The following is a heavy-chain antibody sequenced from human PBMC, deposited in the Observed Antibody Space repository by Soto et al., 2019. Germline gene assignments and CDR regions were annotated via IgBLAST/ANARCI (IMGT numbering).Heavy chain of an antibody. CDR2: ISSSSSTI. D-gene: IGHD6-13*01. J-gene: IGHJ5*02. CDR3: ARHPERIAQIGWYDP. Sequence: GSLRLSCAASGFTVSSNYMSWVRQAPGKGLEWVSYISSSSSTIYYADSVKGRFTISRDNAKNSLYLQMNSLRAEDTAVYYCARHPERIAQIGWYDPRCQAPLVTVSS. V-gene: IGHV3-48*01. CDR1: GFTVSSNY.